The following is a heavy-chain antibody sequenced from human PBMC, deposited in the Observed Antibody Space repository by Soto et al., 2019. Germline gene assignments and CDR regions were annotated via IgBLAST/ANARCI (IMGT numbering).Heavy chain of an antibody. CDR2: IKQDGSEK. J-gene: IGHJ6*02. CDR3: ARDRDCTNAVCYYYGMDV. V-gene: IGHV3-7*03. Sequence: PGGSLRLSCAASGFTFSSYWMSWVRQAPGKGLEWVANIKQDGSEKYYVDSVKGRFTISRDNAKNSLYLQMNSLRAEDTAVYYCARDRDCTNAVCYYYGMDVWGQGTKVTVAS. CDR1: GFTFSSYW. D-gene: IGHD2-8*01.